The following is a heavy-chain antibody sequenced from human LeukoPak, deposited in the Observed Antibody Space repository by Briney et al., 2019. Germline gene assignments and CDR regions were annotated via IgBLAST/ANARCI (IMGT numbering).Heavy chain of an antibody. J-gene: IGHJ3*02. CDR2: IYYSGST. Sequence: SETLSLTCTVSGGSISSSSYYWGWIRQPPGKGLEWIGSIYYSGSTYYNPSLKSRVTISVDTSKNQFSLKLSSVTAADTAVYYCARNYNYDKKPQGAFDIWGQGTMVTVSS. V-gene: IGHV4-39*07. CDR1: GGSISSSSYY. CDR3: ARNYNYDKKPQGAFDI. D-gene: IGHD3-22*01.